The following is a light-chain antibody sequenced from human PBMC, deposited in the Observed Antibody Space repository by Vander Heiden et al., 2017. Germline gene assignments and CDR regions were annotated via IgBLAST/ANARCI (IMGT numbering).Light chain of an antibody. J-gene: IGKJ2*02. Sequence: IVLTPSPGTLSLSPGERATLSCRASQSVSSSYLAWYQQKPGQAPRLLIYGASSRATGIPERFSGSGSGTDFTLTISRLEPEDFAVYYCQQYGSSLPCTFGQGTKLEIK. CDR2: GAS. V-gene: IGKV3-20*01. CDR3: QQYGSSLPCT. CDR1: QSVSSSY.